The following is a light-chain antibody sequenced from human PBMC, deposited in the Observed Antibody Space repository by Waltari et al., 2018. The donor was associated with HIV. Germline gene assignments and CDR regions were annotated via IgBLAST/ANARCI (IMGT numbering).Light chain of an antibody. CDR1: QNVFSD. CDR3: QQYKTWPLT. V-gene: IGKV3-15*01. CDR2: GAS. J-gene: IGKJ1*01. Sequence: ETVMTQSPGTLSLSPGGGDTLSCRASQNVFSDLAWYHQKPVQPPRLLIVGASKRATGVPARFSGSGSGTEFTLTITSLQTEDYGLYHCQQYKTWPLTFGQGTRVEIK.